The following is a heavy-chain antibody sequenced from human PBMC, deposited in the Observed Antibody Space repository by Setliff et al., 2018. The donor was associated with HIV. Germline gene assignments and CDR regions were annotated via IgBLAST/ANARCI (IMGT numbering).Heavy chain of an antibody. Sequence: PGGSLRLSCEASGFTSSKYWMSWVRQAPGKGLEWVANINQDGREKYYVDSLKGRLTISRDNAKNSLYLQMNSLRVEDTAVYYCARELHWNDGVDQWGQGTLVTVSS. CDR1: GFTSSKYW. D-gene: IGHD1-1*01. CDR3: ARELHWNDGVDQ. CDR2: INQDGREK. J-gene: IGHJ4*02. V-gene: IGHV3-7*03.